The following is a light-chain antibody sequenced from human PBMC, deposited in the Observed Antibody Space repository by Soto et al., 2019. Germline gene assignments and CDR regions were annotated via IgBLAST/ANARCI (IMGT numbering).Light chain of an antibody. J-gene: IGLJ3*02. CDR3: NSYTSVSTGV. CDR1: SSDVGGYKY. Sequence: QSALTQPASVSGSPGQSITISCTGTSSDVGGYKYVSWYQQHPGKVPKLMIYEVSNRPSGVSNRFSGSKSGNTASLTISGLQAEDEADYYCNSYTSVSTGVFGGGTKLTVL. CDR2: EVS. V-gene: IGLV2-14*01.